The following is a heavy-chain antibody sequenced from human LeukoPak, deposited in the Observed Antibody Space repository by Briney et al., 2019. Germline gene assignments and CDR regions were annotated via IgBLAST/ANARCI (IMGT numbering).Heavy chain of an antibody. CDR2: ISYDGSNK. J-gene: IGHJ2*01. CDR3: ARSPYYAYWYFDL. CDR1: GFTFSSYG. V-gene: IGHV3-30*03. Sequence: GGSLRLSCAASGFTFSSYGMHWVRQAPGKGLEWVAVISYDGSNKYYADSVKGRFTISRDNSKNTLYLQMNSLRAEDTAVYYCARSPYYAYWYFDLWGRGTLVTVSS. D-gene: IGHD2/OR15-2a*01.